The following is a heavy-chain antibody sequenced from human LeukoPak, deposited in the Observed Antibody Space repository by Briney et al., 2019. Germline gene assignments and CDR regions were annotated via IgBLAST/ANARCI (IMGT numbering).Heavy chain of an antibody. J-gene: IGHJ6*03. Sequence: ASVNVSCKASGYTFTSYGISWVRQAPGQGLEWMGWINPNSGGTNYAQKFQGRVTMTRDTSISTAYMELSKLRSDDTAVYYCARDGLDCSGGSCYGGYYMDVWGKGTTVTVSS. CDR3: ARDGLDCSGGSCYGGYYMDV. V-gene: IGHV1-2*02. CDR2: INPNSGGT. D-gene: IGHD2-15*01. CDR1: GYTFTSYG.